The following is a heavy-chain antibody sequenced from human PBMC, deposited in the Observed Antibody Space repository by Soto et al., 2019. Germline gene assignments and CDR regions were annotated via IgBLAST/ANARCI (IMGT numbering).Heavy chain of an antibody. Sequence: SETLSLTCTVSGGSISSGGYYWSWIRQHPGKGLEWIGYIYYSGSTYYNPSLKSRVTISVDTSKNQFSLKLSPVTAADTAVYYCARGTCSGGSCYYYYMDVWGKGTTVTVSS. V-gene: IGHV4-31*03. CDR1: GGSISSGGYY. CDR3: ARGTCSGGSCYYYYMDV. CDR2: IYYSGST. J-gene: IGHJ6*03. D-gene: IGHD2-15*01.